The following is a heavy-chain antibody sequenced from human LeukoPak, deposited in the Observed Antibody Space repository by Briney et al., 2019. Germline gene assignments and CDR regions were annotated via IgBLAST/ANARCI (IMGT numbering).Heavy chain of an antibody. V-gene: IGHV4-39*07. CDR3: ARGYSSSWYYFDY. Sequence: SETLSLTCTVSGGSISSSSYYWGWIRQPPGKGLEWIGSIYYSGSTYYNPSLKSRVTISVDTSKNQFSLKLSSVTAADTAVYYCARGYSSSWYYFDYWGQGTLVTVSS. CDR2: IYYSGST. J-gene: IGHJ4*02. D-gene: IGHD6-13*01. CDR1: GGSISSSSYY.